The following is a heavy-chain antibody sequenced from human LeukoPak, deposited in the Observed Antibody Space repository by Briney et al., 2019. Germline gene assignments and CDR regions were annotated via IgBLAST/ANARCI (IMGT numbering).Heavy chain of an antibody. D-gene: IGHD3-22*01. CDR1: GGTFNNYA. J-gene: IGHJ4*02. CDR2: IIPIFGET. V-gene: IGHV1-69*13. Sequence: ASVKVSCKASGGTFNNYAVNWVRQAPGQGLEWMGGIIPIFGETNYAQTLQGRVTITADESTSTTYMELSGLRSEDTAVYYCARGSVDYYDASGYEVFYFDYWGQGTLVTVSS. CDR3: ARGSVDYYDASGYEVFYFDY.